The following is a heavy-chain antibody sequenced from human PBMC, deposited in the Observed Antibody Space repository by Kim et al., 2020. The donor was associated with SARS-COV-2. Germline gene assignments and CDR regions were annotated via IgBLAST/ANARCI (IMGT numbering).Heavy chain of an antibody. J-gene: IGHJ4*02. D-gene: IGHD1-26*01. CDR3: AKRSGSYGYFDF. CDR2: ITGSGDAT. V-gene: IGHV3-23*01. CDR1: GFTFSNDA. Sequence: GGSLRLSCAASGFTFSNDAMGWVRQAPGKWLEWVSGITGSGDATSYADSVKGWFTMSRDNYKNTLYLQMNSLRGEDTAVYYCAKRSGSYGYFDFWGQGT.